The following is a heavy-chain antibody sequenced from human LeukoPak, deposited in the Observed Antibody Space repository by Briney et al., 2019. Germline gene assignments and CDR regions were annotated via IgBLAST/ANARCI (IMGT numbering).Heavy chain of an antibody. J-gene: IGHJ4*02. V-gene: IGHV3-23*01. CDR2: ISGSGGST. CDR3: AKDQEVGSGVVVPAAYYFDY. D-gene: IGHD2-2*01. CDR1: GFTFSSYA. Sequence: GGSLRLSCAASGFTFSSYAMSWVRQAPGKGLEWVSAISGSGGSTYYADSVKGRFTISRDNSKNTLYLQMNSLRAEDTAVYYCAKDQEVGSGVVVPAAYYFDYWGQGTLVTVSS.